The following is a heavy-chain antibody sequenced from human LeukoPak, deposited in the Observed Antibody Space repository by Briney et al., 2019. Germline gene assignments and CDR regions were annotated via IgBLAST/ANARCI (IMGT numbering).Heavy chain of an antibody. CDR2: INPSGGST. V-gene: IGHV1-46*03. J-gene: IGHJ4*02. Sequence: ASVKVSCKASGYTFTSYYMHWVRQAPGQGLEWMGIINPSGGSTSYAQRFQGRVTMTRDTSTSTVYMGLSSLRSEDTAVYYCARGAAAGTFDYWGQGTLVTVSS. CDR1: GYTFTSYY. D-gene: IGHD6-13*01. CDR3: ARGAAAGTFDY.